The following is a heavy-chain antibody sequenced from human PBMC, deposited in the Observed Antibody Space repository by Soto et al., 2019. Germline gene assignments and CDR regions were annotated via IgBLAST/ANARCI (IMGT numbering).Heavy chain of an antibody. CDR1: GYTFTSYV. Sequence: ASVKVSCKASGYTFTSYVISWVRQAPGQGLEGIGWISADNVNTNXXQKLHGRXXMTTERSTSTGYMELXVLRSDDTAVYYCARDRMRYFSGGRCYFDSWGQG. CDR2: ISADNVNT. V-gene: IGHV1-18*01. CDR3: ARDRMRYFSGGRCYFDS. D-gene: IGHD2-15*01. J-gene: IGHJ4*02.